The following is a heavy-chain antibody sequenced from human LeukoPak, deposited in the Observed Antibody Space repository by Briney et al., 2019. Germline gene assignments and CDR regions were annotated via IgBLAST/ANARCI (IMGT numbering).Heavy chain of an antibody. CDR2: IKSKTDGGTT. Sequence: GGSLRLSCGASGFTFSNAWMSWVRQAPGKGLEWVGRIKSKTDGGTTDYAAPVKGRFTISRDDSKNTLYLQMNSLKTEDTAVYYCSTDKLREGGADFAPFDYWGQGTLVTVSP. J-gene: IGHJ4*02. CDR3: STDKLREGGADFAPFDY. D-gene: IGHD1-26*01. V-gene: IGHV3-15*01. CDR1: GFTFSNAW.